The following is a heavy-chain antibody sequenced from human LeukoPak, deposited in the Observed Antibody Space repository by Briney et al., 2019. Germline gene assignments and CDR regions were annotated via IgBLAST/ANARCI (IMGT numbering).Heavy chain of an antibody. J-gene: IGHJ4*02. CDR3: ATDPYDSSGYYRS. CDR1: GYTLTELS. Sequence: ASVTVSCTVSGYTLTELSMHWVRQAPGKGLEWMRGFDPEDGETIYAQKFQGRVTMTEDTSTDTAYMELSSLRSEDTAVYYCATDPYDSSGYYRSWGQGTLVTVSS. V-gene: IGHV1-24*01. CDR2: FDPEDGET. D-gene: IGHD3-22*01.